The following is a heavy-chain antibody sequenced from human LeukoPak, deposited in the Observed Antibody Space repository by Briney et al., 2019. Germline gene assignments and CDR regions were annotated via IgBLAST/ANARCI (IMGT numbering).Heavy chain of an antibody. CDR3: ARDDSSSWTAVAGGYDY. CDR1: GFTFSSYS. Sequence: GGSLRLSCAASGFTFSSYSMNWVRQAPGKGLEWVSSISSSSSYIYYADSVKGRFTISRDNAKNSLYLQMNSLRAEDTAVYYCARDDSSSWTAVAGGYDYWGQGTLVTVSS. J-gene: IGHJ4*02. V-gene: IGHV3-21*01. CDR2: ISSSSSYI. D-gene: IGHD6-13*01.